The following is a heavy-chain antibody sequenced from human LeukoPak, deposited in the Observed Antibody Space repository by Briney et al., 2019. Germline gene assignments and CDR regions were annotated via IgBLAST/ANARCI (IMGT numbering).Heavy chain of an antibody. Sequence: ASVKVSCKASGGTFSSYAISWVRQAPGQGLEWMGIINPSGGSTSYAQKFQGRVTMTRDMSTSTVYMELSSLRSEDTAVYYCARGGDYVWGSYRYEGAFDIWGQGTMVTVSS. CDR2: INPSGGST. D-gene: IGHD3-16*02. J-gene: IGHJ3*02. CDR3: ARGGDYVWGSYRYEGAFDI. V-gene: IGHV1-46*01. CDR1: GGTFSSYA.